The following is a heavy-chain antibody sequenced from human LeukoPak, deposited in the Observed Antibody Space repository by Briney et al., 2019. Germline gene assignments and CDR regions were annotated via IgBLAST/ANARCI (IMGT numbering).Heavy chain of an antibody. Sequence: SETLSLTCAVYGGSFSGYYWSWIRQPPGKGLEWIGEINHSGSTNYNPSLKSRVTISVDTSKNQFSLKLSSVTAADTAVYYCARGALKWELPPIRARKSYYFDYWGQGTLVTVSS. J-gene: IGHJ4*02. V-gene: IGHV4-34*01. CDR1: GGSFSGYY. D-gene: IGHD1-26*01. CDR3: ARGALKWELPPIRARKSYYFDY. CDR2: INHSGST.